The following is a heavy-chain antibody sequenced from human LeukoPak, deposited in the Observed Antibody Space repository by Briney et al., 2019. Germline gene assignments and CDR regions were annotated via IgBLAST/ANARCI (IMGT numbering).Heavy chain of an antibody. J-gene: IGHJ4*02. Sequence: VASVKVSCKPSVYTFSSYGISSVRQAPGQGLEWMGWISAYNGNTNYAQKLQGRATMTTDTSTSTAYMELRSLRSDDTAVYYCARVRIEQQPYDYWGQGTLVTVSS. CDR3: ARVRIEQQPYDY. V-gene: IGHV1-18*01. D-gene: IGHD6-13*01. CDR1: VYTFSSYG. CDR2: ISAYNGNT.